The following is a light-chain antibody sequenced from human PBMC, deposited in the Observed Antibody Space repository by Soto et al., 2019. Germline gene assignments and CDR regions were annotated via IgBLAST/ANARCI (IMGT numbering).Light chain of an antibody. CDR2: GAT. CDR1: QSVSSSY. Sequence: EIVLTQSPGTLSLSPGERATLSCRASQSVSSSYLAWYQQKPGQAPRLLIYGATRRATGIPDRFSGSGPGTDFTLTINRLEPEDFAVYYCQQYGSSRAFGQGTKVDIK. J-gene: IGKJ1*01. CDR3: QQYGSSRA. V-gene: IGKV3-20*01.